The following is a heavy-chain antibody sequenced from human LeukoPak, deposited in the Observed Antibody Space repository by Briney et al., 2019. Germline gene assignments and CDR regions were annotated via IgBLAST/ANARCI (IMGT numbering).Heavy chain of an antibody. Sequence: PSETLSLTCTVSGGSVSSGSYCWSWIRQPPGKGLEWIGYIYYSGSTNYNPSLKSRVTISVDTSKNQFSLKLSSVTAADTAVYYCARVPAAFRDGRFDPWGQGTLVTVSS. CDR2: IYYSGST. V-gene: IGHV4-61*01. CDR1: GGSVSSGSYC. D-gene: IGHD5-24*01. J-gene: IGHJ5*02. CDR3: ARVPAAFRDGRFDP.